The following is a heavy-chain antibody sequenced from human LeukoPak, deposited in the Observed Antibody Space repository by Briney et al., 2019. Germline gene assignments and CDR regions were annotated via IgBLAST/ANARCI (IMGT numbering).Heavy chain of an antibody. V-gene: IGHV3-11*04. Sequence: GVSLRLSCAASGFIFSDYYMSWIRQAPGKGLEWVSYISSSGSTIHYADSVKGRFTISRDNAKNSLYLQMNSLRAEDTAVYYCARDPGTAMIRGGYWGQGTLVTVSS. J-gene: IGHJ4*02. CDR3: ARDPGTAMIRGGY. CDR1: GFIFSDYY. D-gene: IGHD3-10*01. CDR2: ISSSGSTI.